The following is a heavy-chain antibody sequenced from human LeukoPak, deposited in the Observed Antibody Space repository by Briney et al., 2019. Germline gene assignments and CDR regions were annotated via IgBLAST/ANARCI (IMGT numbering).Heavy chain of an antibody. J-gene: IGHJ5*02. CDR3: ARVDSLLLWFGDEPLDNWFDP. CDR1: GGSISSGGYY. V-gene: IGHV4-31*03. Sequence: PSETLSLTCTVSGGSISSGGYYWSWIRQHPGKGLEWIRYIYYSGSTYYNPSLKSRVTISVDTSKNQFSLKLSSVTAADTAVYYCARVDSLLLWFGDEPLDNWFDPWGQGTLVTVSS. CDR2: IYYSGST. D-gene: IGHD3-10*01.